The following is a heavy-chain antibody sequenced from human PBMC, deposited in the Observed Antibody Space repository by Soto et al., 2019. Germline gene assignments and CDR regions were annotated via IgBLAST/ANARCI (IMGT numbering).Heavy chain of an antibody. D-gene: IGHD3-9*01. J-gene: IGHJ6*03. Sequence: QVQLVESGGGLVQPGGSLRLSCTASGFTFSDYYMTWIRQAPGKGLESVSYISSSGTRMYYADSVKGRFTISRDNAKNSLYLQLNSLRAEDTAVYYCAREYHDVLTDYYRYYYIDVWGKGITVTVSS. CDR3: AREYHDVLTDYYRYYYIDV. CDR2: ISSSGTRM. V-gene: IGHV3-11*01. CDR1: GFTFSDYY.